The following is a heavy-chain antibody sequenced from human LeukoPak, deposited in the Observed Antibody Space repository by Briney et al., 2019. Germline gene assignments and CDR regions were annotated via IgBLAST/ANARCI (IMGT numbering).Heavy chain of an antibody. CDR3: ARRGLNIPLGIYFFAY. D-gene: IGHD2-21*01. V-gene: IGHV4-34*01. CDR1: GGSFSGYY. Sequence: PSETLSLTCAVYGGSFSGYYWSWIRQPPGKGLEWSGEINHSGSTNYNPSLKSRVTISVDTSKNQFALKRNSVAAEDTAGYYCARRGLNIPLGIYFFAYWGQGTLVTVSS. CDR2: INHSGST. J-gene: IGHJ4*02.